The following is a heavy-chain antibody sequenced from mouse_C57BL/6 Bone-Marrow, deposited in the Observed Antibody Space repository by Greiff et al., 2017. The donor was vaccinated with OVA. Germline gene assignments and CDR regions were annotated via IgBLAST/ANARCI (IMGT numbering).Heavy chain of an antibody. V-gene: IGHV14-4*01. Sequence: VQLQQSGAELVRPGASVKLSCTASGFNIKDDYMHWVKQRPEQGLEWIGWIDPENGDTEYASKFQGKATITADTSSNTAYLQLSSLTSEDTAVYYGTTFCRIYYYGSFDCWGQGATLTVSS. J-gene: IGHJ2*01. CDR2: IDPENGDT. D-gene: IGHD1-1*01. CDR3: TTFCRIYYYGSFDC. CDR1: GFNIKDDY.